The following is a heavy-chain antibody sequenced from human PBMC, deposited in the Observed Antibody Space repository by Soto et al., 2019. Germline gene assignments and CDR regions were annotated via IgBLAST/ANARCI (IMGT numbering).Heavy chain of an antibody. CDR1: GGTFSSYA. D-gene: IGHD3-22*01. V-gene: IGHV1-69*13. CDR3: ARDLISHYYDSSGPDAFDI. J-gene: IGHJ3*02. CDR2: IIPIFGTA. Sequence: GASVKVSCKASGGTFSSYAISWVRQAPGQGLEWMGGIIPIFGTANYAQKFQGRVTITADESTSTAYMELSSLRSEDTAVYYCARDLISHYYDSSGPDAFDIWGQGTMVTVS.